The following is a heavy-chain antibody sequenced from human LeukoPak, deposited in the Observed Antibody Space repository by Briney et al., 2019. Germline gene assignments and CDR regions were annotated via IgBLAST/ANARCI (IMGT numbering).Heavy chain of an antibody. J-gene: IGHJ6*02. CDR1: GFTFSDYY. CDR2: ISSSGSTI. CDR3: ARDTPGSYYNVLRDYYGMDV. Sequence: PGGSLRLSCAASGFTFSDYYMSWIRQAPGKGLEWVSYISSSGSTIYYADSVKGRFTISRDNAKNSLYLQMNSLRAEDTAVYYCARDTPGSYYNVLRDYYGMDVWGQGTTVTVSS. D-gene: IGHD3-10*01. V-gene: IGHV3-11*01.